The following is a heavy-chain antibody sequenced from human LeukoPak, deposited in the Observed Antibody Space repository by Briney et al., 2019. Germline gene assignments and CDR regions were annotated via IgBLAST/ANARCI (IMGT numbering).Heavy chain of an antibody. D-gene: IGHD3-10*01. CDR3: ARDPVYYGSGSYN. CDR1: GFTFSSYS. CDR2: ISSSSSYI. J-gene: IGHJ4*02. Sequence: PGGSLRLSCAASGFTFSSYSMNWVRQAPGKGLKWVSSISSSSSYIYYADSVKGRFTISRDNAKNSLYLQMNSLRAEDTAVYYCARDPVYYGSGSYNWGQGTLVTVSS. V-gene: IGHV3-21*01.